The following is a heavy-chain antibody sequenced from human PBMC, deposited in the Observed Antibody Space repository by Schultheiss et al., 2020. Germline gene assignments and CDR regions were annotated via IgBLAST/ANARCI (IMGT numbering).Heavy chain of an antibody. D-gene: IGHD2-15*01. Sequence: SETLSLTCTVSGGSISSGGYYWIWIRQHPGKGLEWIGYIYYSGSTYYNPSLKSRVTISADTSKNQFSLKLSSVTAADTAVYYCARRGIVVVVAATPVWFDPWGQGTLVTVS. CDR3: ARRGIVVVVAATPVWFDP. J-gene: IGHJ5*02. CDR2: IYYSGST. V-gene: IGHV4-31*03. CDR1: GGSISSGGYY.